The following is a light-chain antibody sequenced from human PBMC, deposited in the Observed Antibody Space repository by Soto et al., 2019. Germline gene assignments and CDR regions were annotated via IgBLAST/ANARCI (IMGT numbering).Light chain of an antibody. CDR3: QQHSHWPPWT. Sequence: EIVLTPSPATLSVSPGERATLSCRASRSVSTNLAWYQQKPGQAPRLLIYGASNRATDIPVRFSGSGSGTDFTLTISNLEPEDFAVYYCQQHSHWPPWTFGQGTKVDIK. CDR2: GAS. V-gene: IGKV3-11*01. J-gene: IGKJ1*01. CDR1: RSVSTN.